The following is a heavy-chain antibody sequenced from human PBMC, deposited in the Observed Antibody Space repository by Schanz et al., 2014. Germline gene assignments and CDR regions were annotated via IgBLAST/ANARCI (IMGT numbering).Heavy chain of an antibody. D-gene: IGHD3-9*01. J-gene: IGHJ5*02. CDR2: INTGSGDT. CDR3: AKAEYDILTDSYSRLDP. CDR1: EYSFTSYS. Sequence: QVYLVQSGVEVKRPGASVKVSCKASEYSFTSYSMHWVRQAPGQRLEWMGWINTGSGDTKYSQNFQGRVTMTTDTSTSTAYMALTDLRSDDTAVYYCAKAEYDILTDSYSRLDPWGQGTLVTVSS. V-gene: IGHV1-3*04.